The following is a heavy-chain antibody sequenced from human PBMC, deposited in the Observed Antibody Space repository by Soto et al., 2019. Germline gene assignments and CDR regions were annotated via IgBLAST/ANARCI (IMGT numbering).Heavy chain of an antibody. J-gene: IGHJ6*02. V-gene: IGHV1-69*13. Sequence: AASVKVSCKASGGTFSSYAISWVRQAPGQGLEWMGGIIPIFGTANYAQKFQGRVTITADESTSTAYMELSSLRSEDTAVYYCARSAHHYGSGSTEYGMDVWGQGTTVTVSS. CDR2: IIPIFGTA. CDR1: GGTFSSYA. CDR3: ARSAHHYGSGSTEYGMDV. D-gene: IGHD3-10*01.